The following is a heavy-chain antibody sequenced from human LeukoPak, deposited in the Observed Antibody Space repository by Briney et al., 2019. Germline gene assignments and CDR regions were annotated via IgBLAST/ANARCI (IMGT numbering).Heavy chain of an antibody. D-gene: IGHD6-19*01. Sequence: GGSLRLSCAASGFTLSSYAMSWVRQAPGKGLEWVSAISGSGGSTYYADSVKGRFTISRDNSKNTLYLQMNSLKTEDTAVYYCTTEFEQWLVLLSGWGQGTLVTVSS. V-gene: IGHV3-23*01. CDR1: GFTLSSYA. J-gene: IGHJ4*02. CDR3: TTEFEQWLVLLSG. CDR2: ISGSGGST.